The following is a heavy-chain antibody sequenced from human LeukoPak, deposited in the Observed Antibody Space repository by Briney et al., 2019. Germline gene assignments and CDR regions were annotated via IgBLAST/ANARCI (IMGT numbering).Heavy chain of an antibody. V-gene: IGHV1-2*02. CDR2: ISPNSGGT. CDR3: TVWFGELTH. CDR1: GYTFTDYN. D-gene: IGHD3-10*01. J-gene: IGHJ4*02. Sequence: GASVKVSCKASGYTFTDYNIHWVRQAPGQGLEWMGWISPNSGGTNYAQKFQGRVTMTRDTSITTAYMELSRLRSDDTAMYCCTVWFGELTHWGQGTLVTVSS.